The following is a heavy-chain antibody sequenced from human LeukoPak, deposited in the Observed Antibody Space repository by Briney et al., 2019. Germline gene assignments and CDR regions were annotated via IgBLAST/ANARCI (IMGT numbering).Heavy chain of an antibody. Sequence: SETLSLTCVVSGGSLSTHHWSWIRESPGRGLEWIGYISDSGSTNYNPSLKSRVTISVDTSKNQFSLMLSSVTAADTAVYYCARGYDSSAYYPFNYWGQGTLVTVSS. CDR1: GGSLSTHH. J-gene: IGHJ4*02. D-gene: IGHD3-22*01. CDR2: ISDSGST. CDR3: ARGYDSSAYYPFNY. V-gene: IGHV4-59*11.